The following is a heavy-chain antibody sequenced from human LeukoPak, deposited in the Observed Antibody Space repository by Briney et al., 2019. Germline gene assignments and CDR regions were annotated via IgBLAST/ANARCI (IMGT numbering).Heavy chain of an antibody. D-gene: IGHD3-3*01. CDR3: ARGRGYDFWSGYYTGNGFDY. CDR2: INHSGST. Sequence: SETLSLTCAVYGGSFSVYYWSWIRQPPGKGLEWIGEINHSGSTNYNPSLKSRVTISVDTSKNQFSLKLSSVTAADTAVYYCARGRGYDFWSGYYTGNGFDYWGQGTLVTVSS. J-gene: IGHJ4*02. V-gene: IGHV4-34*01. CDR1: GGSFSVYY.